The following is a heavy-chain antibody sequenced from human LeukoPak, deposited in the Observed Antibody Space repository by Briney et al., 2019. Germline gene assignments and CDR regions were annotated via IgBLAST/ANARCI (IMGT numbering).Heavy chain of an antibody. CDR3: ATCHYYDSSGYYYFDY. J-gene: IGHJ4*02. Sequence: GESLKISCKGSGYSFTSYWIGWVRQMPGKGLEWMGIIYPGDSDTRYSPSFQGQVTISADKSISTAYLQWSSLKASDTAMYYCATCHYYDSSGYYYFDYWGQGTLVTVSS. V-gene: IGHV5-51*01. CDR1: GYSFTSYW. D-gene: IGHD3-22*01. CDR2: IYPGDSDT.